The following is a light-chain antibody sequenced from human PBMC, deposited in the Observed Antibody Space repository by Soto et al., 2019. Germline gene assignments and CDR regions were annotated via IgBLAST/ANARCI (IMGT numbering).Light chain of an antibody. J-gene: IGKJ4*01. CDR2: DAS. CDR1: QSISRY. CDR3: QQRTNGLT. V-gene: IGKV3-11*01. Sequence: ILLTQSPATLSLSPGERATLSCRASQSISRYLAWYQQKPGQAPRLLLYDASNRATGIPARLSVSGFGTDFTLPIRSLEPEDFAVYYCQQRTNGLTFGGGTKVDIK.